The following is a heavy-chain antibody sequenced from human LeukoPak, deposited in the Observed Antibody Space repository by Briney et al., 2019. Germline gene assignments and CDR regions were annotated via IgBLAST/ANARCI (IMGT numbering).Heavy chain of an antibody. D-gene: IGHD6-19*01. CDR2: ISDSGDST. Sequence: GGSLRLSCSASGFTFSFFAMSWVRQAPGRGLEWVSAISDSGDSTYYADSVKGRFTISRGNSKNTLHLQMNSLRAEDTAVYYCAKDALRTSGWYYFDYWGQGTLVAVSS. CDR3: AKDALRTSGWYYFDY. J-gene: IGHJ4*02. CDR1: GFTFSFFA. V-gene: IGHV3-23*01.